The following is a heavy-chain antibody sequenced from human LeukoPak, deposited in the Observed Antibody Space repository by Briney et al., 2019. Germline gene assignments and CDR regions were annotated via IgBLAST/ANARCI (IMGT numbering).Heavy chain of an antibody. D-gene: IGHD6-19*01. J-gene: IGHJ4*02. CDR2: VYYTGST. V-gene: IGHV4-59*01. CDR1: GGSLSTYY. CDR3: ARQEYNRGWLGIDY. Sequence: SETLSVTCIVSGGSLSTYYWNWIRQPLGRGVEWIGFVYYTGSTNYNPSLKSRVTISVDTSKNQFSPRLTSVTAADTAIYYCARQEYNRGWLGIDYWGQGTLVTVSS.